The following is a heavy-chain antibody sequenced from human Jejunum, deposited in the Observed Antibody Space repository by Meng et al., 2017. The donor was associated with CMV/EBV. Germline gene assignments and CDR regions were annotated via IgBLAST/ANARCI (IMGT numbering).Heavy chain of an antibody. Sequence: QPQLGQSGGEVKKPGASVRVSCKASGYTFTHHGISWIRQAPGQGLEWMGWISCYNGDTNYAQKLQGRVTMTTDTSTNTAYMDLRGLRSDDTAVYYCARDPSNTSGRYAYFDYWGQGTLVTVSS. CDR1: GYTFTHHG. V-gene: IGHV1-18*01. J-gene: IGHJ4*02. CDR2: ISCYNGDT. CDR3: ARDPSNTSGRYAYFDY. D-gene: IGHD6-19*01.